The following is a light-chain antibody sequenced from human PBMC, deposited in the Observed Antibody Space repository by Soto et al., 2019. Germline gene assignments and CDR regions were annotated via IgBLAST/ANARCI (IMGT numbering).Light chain of an antibody. CDR1: QSVRSNY. CDR2: DAS. Sequence: IVLTQSPDTLSLSPGERATLSCRASQSVRSNYLAWYQQKPGQAPRFLIYDASSRATGIPDRFSGSGSGTDFPLTISRLEPEDFAVYYCQQYGSSPLTFGGGTKVDIK. V-gene: IGKV3-20*01. CDR3: QQYGSSPLT. J-gene: IGKJ4*01.